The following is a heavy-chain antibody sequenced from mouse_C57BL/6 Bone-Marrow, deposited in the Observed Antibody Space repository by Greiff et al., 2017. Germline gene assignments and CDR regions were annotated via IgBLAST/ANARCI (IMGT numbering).Heavy chain of an antibody. CDR1: GFTFSSYA. CDR2: ISDGGSYT. V-gene: IGHV5-4*01. J-gene: IGHJ3*01. Sequence: EVKLVESGGGLVKPGGSLKLSCAASGFTFSSYAMSWVRQTPEKRLEWVATISDGGSYTYYPDNVKGRFTISRDNAKNNLYLQMRHLKTEDTAMYYGARDEGSYYDYDKDWFAYWGQGTLVTVSA. D-gene: IGHD2-4*01. CDR3: ARDEGSYYDYDKDWFAY.